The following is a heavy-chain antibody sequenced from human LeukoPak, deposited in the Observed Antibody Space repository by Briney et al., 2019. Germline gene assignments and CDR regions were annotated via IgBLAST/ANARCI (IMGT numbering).Heavy chain of an antibody. CDR2: IIPILGIA. V-gene: IGHV1-69*04. CDR1: GGTFSSYA. Sequence: SVKVSCKASGGTFSSYAISWVRQAPGQGLEWMGRIIPILGIANYAQKFQGRVTITADKSTSTAYMELSSLRSEDTAVYYCASGARYCSSTSCYPYGMDVWGQGTTVTVSS. CDR3: ASGARYCSSTSCYPYGMDV. D-gene: IGHD2-2*01. J-gene: IGHJ6*02.